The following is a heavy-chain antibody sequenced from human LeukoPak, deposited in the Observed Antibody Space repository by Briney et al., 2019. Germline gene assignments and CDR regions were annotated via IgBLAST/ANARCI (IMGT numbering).Heavy chain of an antibody. CDR2: ISGGSA. CDR1: GFTFSSYA. CDR3: AKDRSSRYDFWSGPFSHYYYYMDV. D-gene: IGHD3-3*01. Sequence: GGSLRLSCAASGFTFSSYAMGWVRQAPGKGLEWVSAISGGSADYADSVKGRFSISIDNSKNTLYLQMNSLRAEDTAVYYCAKDRSSRYDFWSGPFSHYYYYMDVWGKGTTVTVSS. V-gene: IGHV3-23*01. J-gene: IGHJ6*03.